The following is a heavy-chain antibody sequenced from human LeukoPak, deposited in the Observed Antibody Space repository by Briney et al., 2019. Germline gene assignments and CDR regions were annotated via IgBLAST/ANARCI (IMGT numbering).Heavy chain of an antibody. J-gene: IGHJ4*02. Sequence: SETLSLTCTVSGGSISSHYWSWIRQPPGKRLEWIGYIYYSGNTDYYPSLNSRVTILIDPSRTQFALRLRSVTAADSAGYHCARVGGFYGYRSAYPYYFDYWGPGTLVTVSS. CDR1: GGSISSHY. V-gene: IGHV4-59*11. D-gene: IGHD3-3*01. CDR2: IYYSGNT. CDR3: ARVGGFYGYRSAYPYYFDY.